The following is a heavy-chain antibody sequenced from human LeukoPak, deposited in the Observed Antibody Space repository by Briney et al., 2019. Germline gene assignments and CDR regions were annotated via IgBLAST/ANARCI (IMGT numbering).Heavy chain of an antibody. J-gene: IGHJ6*02. Sequence: GGSLRLSCAASGFTFSNYALHWVRQAPGKGLEWVAIISYDGSNKYYADSVKGRFTISRDNSKNTLYLQMNSLRAEDTAVYYCAKSYPYYYYGMDVWGQGTTVTVSS. CDR2: ISYDGSNK. CDR3: AKSYPYYYYGMDV. CDR1: GFTFSNYA. V-gene: IGHV3-30-3*02. D-gene: IGHD2-2*01.